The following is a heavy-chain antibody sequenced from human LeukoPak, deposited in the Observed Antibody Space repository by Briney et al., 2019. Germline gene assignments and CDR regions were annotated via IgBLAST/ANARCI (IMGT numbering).Heavy chain of an antibody. CDR3: ARSAAAGPRGWFDP. J-gene: IGHJ5*02. CDR1: GYTFTTYG. D-gene: IGHD6-13*01. Sequence: ASVKVSCKTSGYTFTTYGITWVRQAPGQGLEWMGWISGYNGNTNCAQKLQDRVTLTTDTSTSTAYMELKSLRSDDTAVYYCARSAAAGPRGWFDPWGQGTLVTVSS. V-gene: IGHV1-18*01. CDR2: ISGYNGNT.